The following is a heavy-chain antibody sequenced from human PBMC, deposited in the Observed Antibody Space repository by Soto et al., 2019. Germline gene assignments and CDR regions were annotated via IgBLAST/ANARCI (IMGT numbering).Heavy chain of an antibody. CDR2: ISGSGGST. Sequence: PGGSLRLSCAASGSTFSSYAMSWVRQAPGKGLEWVSAISGSGGSTYYADSVKGRFTISRDNSKNTLYLQMDSLRAEDTAVYYCAKGVGELYYYYGMDVWGQGTTVTVSS. J-gene: IGHJ6*02. CDR1: GSTFSSYA. D-gene: IGHD3-16*01. V-gene: IGHV3-23*01. CDR3: AKGVGELYYYYGMDV.